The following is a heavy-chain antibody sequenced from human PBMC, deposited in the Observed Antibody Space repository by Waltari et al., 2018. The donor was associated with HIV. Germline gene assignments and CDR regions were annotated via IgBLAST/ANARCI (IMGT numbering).Heavy chain of an antibody. J-gene: IGHJ4*02. V-gene: IGHV3-23*01. CDR3: ATMVRGVTRFDY. CDR2: ISGRGGST. CDR1: GFTFSSYA. Sequence: EVQLLESGGGLVQPGGSLRLSCAASGFTFSSYAMSWVRQAPGKGLEWVSAISGRGGSTYYADSVKGRFTISRDNSKNTLYLQMNSLRAEDTAVYYCATMVRGVTRFDYWGQGTLVTVSS. D-gene: IGHD3-10*01.